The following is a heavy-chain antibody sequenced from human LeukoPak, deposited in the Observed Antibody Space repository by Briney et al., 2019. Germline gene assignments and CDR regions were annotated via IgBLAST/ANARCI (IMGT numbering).Heavy chain of an antibody. V-gene: IGHV1-18*01. CDR1: GYTFTSYG. CDR3: ARDHAAKKYSGGWYNGSAFDI. J-gene: IGHJ3*02. D-gene: IGHD6-19*01. Sequence: ASVKVSCKASGYTFTSYGISWVRQAPGQGLEWVGWISAYNGNTNYAQKLQGRVTMTTDTSTSTAYMELRSLRSDDTAVYYCARDHAAKKYSGGWYNGSAFDIWGQGTMVTVSS. CDR2: ISAYNGNT.